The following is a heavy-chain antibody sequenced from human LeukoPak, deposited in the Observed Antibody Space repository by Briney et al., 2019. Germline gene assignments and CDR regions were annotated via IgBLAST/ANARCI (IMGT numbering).Heavy chain of an antibody. J-gene: IGHJ4*02. D-gene: IGHD4-17*01. V-gene: IGHV5-51*01. CDR3: ARPGYYGDYSFDF. CDR1: GYSVTSYW. CDR2: IYPRDSDT. Sequence: GESLKISCKGSGYSVTSYWIGWVRQMPGKGLEWMGIIYPRDSDTRYSPSFQGQVTISADKSISTAYLQWSSLKASDTAMYYCARPGYYGDYSFDFWGQGTLVTVSS.